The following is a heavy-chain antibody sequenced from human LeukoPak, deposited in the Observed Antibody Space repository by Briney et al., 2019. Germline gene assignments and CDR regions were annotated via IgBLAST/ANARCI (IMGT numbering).Heavy chain of an antibody. CDR3: EREPLIYYHDSSGYS. Sequence: ASVKVSCKASGDTFTIYTISWGRQAPGQGLEWMGRIIPILGIANYAEKFQGRVTITADKSTSTAYMELSSLRSEDRVVYYCEREPLIYYHDSSGYSWGQGTLVTVSS. CDR2: IIPILGIA. J-gene: IGHJ4*02. D-gene: IGHD3-22*01. CDR1: GDTFTIYT. V-gene: IGHV1-69*04.